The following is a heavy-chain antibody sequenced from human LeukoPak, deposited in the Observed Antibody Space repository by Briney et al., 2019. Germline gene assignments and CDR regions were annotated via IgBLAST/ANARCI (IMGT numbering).Heavy chain of an antibody. CDR1: GGSISSGGYY. J-gene: IGHJ6*03. CDR2: IYHSGST. D-gene: IGHD3-10*01. V-gene: IGHV4-30-2*01. CDR3: ARELGYYGSENQYYYYMDV. Sequence: SETLSLTCTVSGGSISSGGYYWSWIRQPPGKGLEWIGYIYHSGSTYYNPSLKSRVTISVDTSKNQFSLKLSSVTAADTAVYYCARELGYYGSENQYYYYMDVWGKGTTVAVSS.